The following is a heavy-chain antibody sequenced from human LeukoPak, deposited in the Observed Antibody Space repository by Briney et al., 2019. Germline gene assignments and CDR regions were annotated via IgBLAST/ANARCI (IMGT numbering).Heavy chain of an antibody. V-gene: IGHV3-66*04. J-gene: IGHJ4*02. Sequence: GGSLRLSCAASGFTVSSNYMSWVRQAPGKGLEWVSVIYSGGNTYYGDSVKGRFTISRDNAKDSLYLQMNSLRAEDTAVYYCARQIVGATGLDYWGQGTLVTVSS. D-gene: IGHD1-26*01. CDR3: ARQIVGATGLDY. CDR2: IYSGGNT. CDR1: GFTVSSNY.